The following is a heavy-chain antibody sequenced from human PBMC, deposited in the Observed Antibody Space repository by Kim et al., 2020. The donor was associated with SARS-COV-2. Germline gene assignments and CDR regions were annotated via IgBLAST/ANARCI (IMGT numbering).Heavy chain of an antibody. V-gene: IGHV3-15*01. Sequence: YAAPVKGRFTISRDDSKNTLYLQMNSLKTEDTAVYYCTTAWGSGSYYFDYWGQGTLVTVSS. J-gene: IGHJ4*02. D-gene: IGHD3-10*01. CDR3: TTAWGSGSYYFDY.